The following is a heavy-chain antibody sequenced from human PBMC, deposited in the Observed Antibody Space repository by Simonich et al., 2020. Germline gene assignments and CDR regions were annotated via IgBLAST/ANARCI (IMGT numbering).Heavy chain of an antibody. J-gene: IGHJ4*02. V-gene: IGHV3-74*01. D-gene: IGHD6-13*01. CDR1: GFTFSSYW. CDR2: IKRERSSQ. CDR3: ARGGWSSSWYY. Sequence: EVQLVESGGGLVQPGGSLRLSCAASGFTFSSYWMHWVRQAPGKGRGGTSRIKRERSSQSSAGPVKGRFTISRDNAKNTLYLQMNSLRAEDTAVYYCARGGWSSSWYYWGQGTLVTVSS.